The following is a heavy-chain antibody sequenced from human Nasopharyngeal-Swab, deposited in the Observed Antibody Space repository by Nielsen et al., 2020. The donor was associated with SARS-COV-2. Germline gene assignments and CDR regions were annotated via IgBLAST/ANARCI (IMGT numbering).Heavy chain of an antibody. D-gene: IGHD3-16*02. J-gene: IGHJ5*02. CDR2: ISAYNGNT. CDR3: ARDLGVVTFGGVIVIPGKFDP. V-gene: IGHV1-18*01. CDR1: GYTFTSYG. Sequence: ASVKVSCKASGYTFTSYGISWVRQAPGQGLEWMGWISAYNGNTNYAQKFQGRVTMTRDTSTSTVYMELSSLRSEDTAVYYCARDLGVVTFGGVIVIPGKFDPWGQGTLVTVSS.